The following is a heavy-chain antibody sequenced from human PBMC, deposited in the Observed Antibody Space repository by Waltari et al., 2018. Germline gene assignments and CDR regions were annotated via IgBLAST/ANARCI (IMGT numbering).Heavy chain of an antibody. J-gene: IGHJ4*02. V-gene: IGHV3-21*01. D-gene: IGHD2-2*01. CDR1: GFTFSSYS. Sequence: EVQLVESGGGLVKPGGSLRLSCAASGFTFSSYSMNWVRQAPGKGLEWVSSISSSSSYIYYADSVKGRFTISRDNAKNSLYLQMNSLRAEDMAVYYCARDLTDCSSTSCFSFDYWGQGTLVTVSS. CDR2: ISSSSSYI. CDR3: ARDLTDCSSTSCFSFDY.